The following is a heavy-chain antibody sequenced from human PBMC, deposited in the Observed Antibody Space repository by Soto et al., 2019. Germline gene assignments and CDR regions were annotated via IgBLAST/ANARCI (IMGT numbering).Heavy chain of an antibody. CDR3: ARVDYDFWSGSSPSNYGMDV. CDR2: ISHLEST. J-gene: IGHJ6*02. V-gene: IGHV4-30-2*06. Sequence: SETLSLTCTVSGASISYGGYSWSWIRQSPGKGLEWIGYISHLESTYFHPSFKSRLTMSIDRTRNQFSLKLSSVTAADTAVYYCARVDYDFWSGSSPSNYGMDVWGQGTTVTVSS. CDR1: GASISYGGYS. D-gene: IGHD3-3*01.